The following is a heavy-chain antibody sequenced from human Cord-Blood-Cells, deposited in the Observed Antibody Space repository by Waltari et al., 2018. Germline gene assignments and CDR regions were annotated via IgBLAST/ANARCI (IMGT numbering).Heavy chain of an antibody. V-gene: IGHV4-34*01. J-gene: IGHJ4*02. CDR2: INHSGST. CDR1: GGSLSGYY. Sequence: QVTLQQWGAGLLTPSETLSLTCAVYGGSLSGYYWSWIRQPPGKRLEWNGEINHSGSTNYNPSLKSRVTISVDTSKNQFSLKLSSVTAADTAVYYCARGEQLGSIDYWGQGTLVTVSS. D-gene: IGHD6-6*01. CDR3: ARGEQLGSIDY.